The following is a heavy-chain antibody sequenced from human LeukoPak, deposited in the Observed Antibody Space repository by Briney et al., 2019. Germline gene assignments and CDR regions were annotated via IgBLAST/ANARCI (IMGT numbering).Heavy chain of an antibody. CDR1: GFTFSSYS. CDR2: ISSSSSTI. D-gene: IGHD3-22*01. V-gene: IGHV3-48*01. J-gene: IGHJ4*02. CDR3: ARNLFTITMIVVVMDY. Sequence: GVSLRLSCAASGFTFSSYSMNWVRQAPGKGLEWVSYISSSSSTIYYADSVKGRFTISRDNAKNSLYLQMNSLRAEDTAVYYCARNLFTITMIVVVMDYWGQGTLVTVSS.